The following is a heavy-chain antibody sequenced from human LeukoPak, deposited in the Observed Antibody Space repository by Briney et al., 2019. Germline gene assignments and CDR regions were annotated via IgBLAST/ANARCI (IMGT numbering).Heavy chain of an antibody. CDR3: ARHRGYCSSTSCSYNWFDP. D-gene: IGHD2-2*03. CDR1: GFTFSSYA. CDR2: ISSSSSTI. Sequence: PGGSLRLSCAASGFTFSSYAMNWVRQAPGKGLEWLSYISSSSSTIYYADSVKGRFTISRDNAKSSLYLQMNSLRAEDTAVYYCARHRGYCSSTSCSYNWFDPWGQGTLVTVSS. J-gene: IGHJ5*02. V-gene: IGHV3-48*01.